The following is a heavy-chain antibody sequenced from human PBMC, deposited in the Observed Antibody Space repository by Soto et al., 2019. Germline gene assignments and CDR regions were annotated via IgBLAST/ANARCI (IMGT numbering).Heavy chain of an antibody. Sequence: SETLSLTCAVYGGSFSGYYWSWIRQPPGKGLEWIGEINHSGSTNYNPSLKSRVTISVDTSKNQFSLKLSSVTAADTAVYYCARGRGFDPWGQGTLVTVSS. J-gene: IGHJ5*02. CDR1: GGSFSGYY. V-gene: IGHV4-34*01. CDR2: INHSGST. CDR3: ARGRGFDP.